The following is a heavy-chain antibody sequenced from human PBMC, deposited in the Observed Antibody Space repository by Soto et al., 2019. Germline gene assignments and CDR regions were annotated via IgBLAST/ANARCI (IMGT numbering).Heavy chain of an antibody. J-gene: IGHJ2*01. Sequence: QVQLVESGGGVVQPGRSLRLSCAASGFTFSSYAMHWVRQAPGKGLEWVAVISYDESNKYYADSVKGRFTISRDNSKNTLYLQMNSLRAEDTAVYYCARDLDSLGYFDLWGRGTLVTVSS. CDR3: ARDLDSLGYFDL. D-gene: IGHD3-3*01. V-gene: IGHV3-30-3*01. CDR1: GFTFSSYA. CDR2: ISYDESNK.